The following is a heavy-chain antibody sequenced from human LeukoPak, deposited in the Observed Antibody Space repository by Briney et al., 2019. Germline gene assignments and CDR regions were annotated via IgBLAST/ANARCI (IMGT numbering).Heavy chain of an antibody. CDR1: GGTFSSYA. V-gene: IGHV1-69*04. CDR2: IIPILGIA. D-gene: IGHD5-24*01. CDR3: ARGREGDAFDI. Sequence: EASVKVSCKASGGTFSSYAVSWVRQAPGQGLEWMGRIIPILGIANYAQKFQGRVTITADKSTSTAYMELSSLRSEDTAVYYCARGREGDAFDIWGQGTMDTVSS. J-gene: IGHJ3*02.